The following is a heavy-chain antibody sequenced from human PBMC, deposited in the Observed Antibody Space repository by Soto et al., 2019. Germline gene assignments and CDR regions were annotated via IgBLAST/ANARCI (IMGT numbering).Heavy chain of an antibody. Sequence: HPGGSLRLSCAASGFTFSSYAMSWVRQAPGKGLEWVSAISGSGGSTYYADSVKGRFAISRDNSKNTLYLQMNSLRAEDTAVYHCAKDEFASVAGTFDYWGQGTLVTVSS. CDR1: GFTFSSYA. CDR2: ISGSGGST. J-gene: IGHJ4*02. CDR3: AKDEFASVAGTFDY. V-gene: IGHV3-23*01. D-gene: IGHD6-19*01.